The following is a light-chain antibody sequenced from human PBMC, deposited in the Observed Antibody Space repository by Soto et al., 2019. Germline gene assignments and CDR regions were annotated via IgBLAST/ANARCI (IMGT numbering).Light chain of an antibody. CDR3: AGWDDPLSGPV. V-gene: IGLV1-47*01. J-gene: IGLJ3*02. CDR2: MDD. CDR1: NSNIGSDY. Sequence: QSVLTQPPSASATPGQRVTISSSGSNSNIGSDYVYWYRQHPGTAPTLVIYMDDQRHSGAPERFSASKSGPPASLAISGPRSEDEGEYFCAGWDDPLSGPVFGGGTKVTVL.